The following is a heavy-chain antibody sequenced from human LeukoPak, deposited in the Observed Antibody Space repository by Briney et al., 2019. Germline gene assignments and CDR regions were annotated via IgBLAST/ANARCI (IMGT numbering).Heavy chain of an antibody. D-gene: IGHD6-6*01. Sequence: PGGSLRLSCAASGFTFSFYAMSWVRQAPGKGLEWVSAISGSGGSTYYRDSVKGRFTVSRDNTKNSLYLQMNSLRAEDTAVYYCARIGYRSSTFDYWGQGTLVTVSS. CDR3: ARIGYRSSTFDY. CDR1: GFTFSFYA. CDR2: ISGSGGST. J-gene: IGHJ4*02. V-gene: IGHV3-23*01.